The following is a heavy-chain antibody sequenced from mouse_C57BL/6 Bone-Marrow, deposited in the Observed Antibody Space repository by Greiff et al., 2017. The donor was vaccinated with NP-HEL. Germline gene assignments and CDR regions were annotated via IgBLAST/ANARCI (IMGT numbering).Heavy chain of an antibody. V-gene: IGHV1-15*01. D-gene: IGHD1-1*01. CDR3: TRFTTVVARDY. Sequence: VQLQQSGAELVRPGASVTLSCKASGYTFTDYEMHWVKQTPVHGLEWIGAIDPETGGTAYNQKFKGKAILTADKSSSTAYMELRSLTSEDSAVYYCTRFTTVVARDYWGQGTTLTVSS. J-gene: IGHJ2*01. CDR2: IDPETGGT. CDR1: GYTFTDYE.